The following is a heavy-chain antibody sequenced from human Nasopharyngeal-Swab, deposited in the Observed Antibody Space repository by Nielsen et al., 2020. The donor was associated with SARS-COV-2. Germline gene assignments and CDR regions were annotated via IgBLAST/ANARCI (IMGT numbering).Heavy chain of an antibody. Sequence: ASVKVSCKASGYTFTSYYMHWVRQAPRQGLEWMGIINPSGGSTSYAQKFQGRVTMTRDTSTSTVYMELSSLGSEDTAVYYCARDGIAAAGPQLYYYYYGMDVWGQGTTVTVSS. CDR3: ARDGIAAAGPQLYYYYYGMDV. D-gene: IGHD6-13*01. J-gene: IGHJ6*02. CDR2: INPSGGST. CDR1: GYTFTSYY. V-gene: IGHV1-46*01.